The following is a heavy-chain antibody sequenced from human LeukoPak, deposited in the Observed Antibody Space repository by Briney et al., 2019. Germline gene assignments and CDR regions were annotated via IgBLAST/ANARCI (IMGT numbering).Heavy chain of an antibody. CDR3: ARVSYGGNYYYYGMDV. CDR2: INAGNGNT. V-gene: IGHV1-3*01. CDR1: GYTFTSYA. Sequence: GASVKVSCKASGYTFTSYAMHWVRRAPGQRLEWMGWINAGNGNTKYSQKFQGRVTITRDTSASTAYMELSSLRSEDTAVYYCARVSYGGNYYYYGMDVWGQGTTVTVSS. D-gene: IGHD4-23*01. J-gene: IGHJ6*02.